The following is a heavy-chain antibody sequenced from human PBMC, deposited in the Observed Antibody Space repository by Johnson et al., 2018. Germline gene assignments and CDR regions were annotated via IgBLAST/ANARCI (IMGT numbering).Heavy chain of an antibody. CDR1: GFTFSSYA. V-gene: IGHV3-23*04. D-gene: IGHD7-27*01. Sequence: EVQLVESGGGLGQPGQSLRLSCAASGFTFSSYAMSWVRQAPGKGLEWVSGITGSGDSKYYAASVKGRFTISRDNSKNTVYLQMNSLRAEDTAGYYCAKGGDKWGYEDSSDIWGQGTMVTVSS. J-gene: IGHJ3*02. CDR2: ITGSGDSK. CDR3: AKGGDKWGYEDSSDI.